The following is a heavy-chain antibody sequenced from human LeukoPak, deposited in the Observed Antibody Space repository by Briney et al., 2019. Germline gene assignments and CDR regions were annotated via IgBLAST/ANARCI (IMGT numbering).Heavy chain of an antibody. CDR2: IYYSGST. V-gene: IGHV4-39*07. CDR3: ARFPQGYYFDY. Sequence: PSETLSLTCTVSGGSISSSSYYWGWIRQAPGKGLEWIGSIYYSGSTYYNPSLKSRVTISVDTSKNQFSLELSSVTAADTAVYYCARFPQGYYFDYWGQGTLVTVSS. J-gene: IGHJ4*02. CDR1: GGSISSSSYY.